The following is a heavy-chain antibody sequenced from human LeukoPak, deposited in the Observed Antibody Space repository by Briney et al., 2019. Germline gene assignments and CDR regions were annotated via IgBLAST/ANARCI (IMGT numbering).Heavy chain of an antibody. J-gene: IGHJ5*02. Sequence: PSETLSLTCTVSGGSISSYYWSWIRQPAGKGLEWIGRIYTSGSTNYNPSLKSRVTMSVDTSKNQFSLKLSSVTAADTAVYYCARARYCSSTSCYGNNWFDPWGQGTLVTVSS. CDR1: GGSISSYY. CDR2: IYTSGST. CDR3: ARARYCSSTSCYGNNWFDP. V-gene: IGHV4-4*07. D-gene: IGHD2-2*01.